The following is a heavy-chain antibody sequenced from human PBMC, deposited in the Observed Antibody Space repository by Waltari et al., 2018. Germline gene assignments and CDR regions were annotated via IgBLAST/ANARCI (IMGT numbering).Heavy chain of an antibody. CDR1: GFTFSSYA. J-gene: IGHJ4*02. CDR3: ARACGGDCYLSDY. V-gene: IGHV3-30-3*01. D-gene: IGHD2-21*01. Sequence: QVQLVESGGGVVQPGRSLRLSCAASGFTFSSYAMHWVRQAPGKGLEWVAVISYDGSNKYYADSVKGRFTISRDNAKNSLYLQMNSLRAEDTAVYYCARACGGDCYLSDYWGQGTLVTVSS. CDR2: ISYDGSNK.